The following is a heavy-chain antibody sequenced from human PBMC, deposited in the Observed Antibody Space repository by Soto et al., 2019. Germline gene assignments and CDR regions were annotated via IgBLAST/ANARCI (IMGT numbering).Heavy chain of an antibody. D-gene: IGHD6-6*01. J-gene: IGHJ6*03. Sequence: QVQLVQSGAEVKKPGASVKVSCKASGYTFTSYAMHWVRQAPGQRLEWMGWINAGNGNTKYSQKFQGRVTITRDTSASTAYMELSSLRSEDTAVYYCARSRYSSSWRVYYYYYSMDVWGKGTTVTVSS. CDR3: ARSRYSSSWRVYYYYYSMDV. CDR2: INAGNGNT. V-gene: IGHV1-3*01. CDR1: GYTFTSYA.